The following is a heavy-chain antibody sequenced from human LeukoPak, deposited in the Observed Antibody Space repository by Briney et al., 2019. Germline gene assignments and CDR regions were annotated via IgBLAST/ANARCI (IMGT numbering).Heavy chain of an antibody. V-gene: IGHV1-2*02. CDR1: GYTFTGYY. J-gene: IGHJ4*02. D-gene: IGHD6-13*01. CDR2: TNPNSGGT. Sequence: ASVKVSCKASGYTFTGYYMHWVRQAPGQGLEWMGWTNPNSGGTNYAQKFQGRVTMTRDTSISTAYMELSRLRSDDTAVYYCAGSAAGNTDFDYWGQGTLVTVSS. CDR3: AGSAAGNTDFDY.